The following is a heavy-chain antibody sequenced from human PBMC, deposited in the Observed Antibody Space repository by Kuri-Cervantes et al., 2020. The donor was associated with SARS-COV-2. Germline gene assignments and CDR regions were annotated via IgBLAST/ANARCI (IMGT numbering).Heavy chain of an antibody. V-gene: IGHV4-59*11. D-gene: IGHD4/OR15-4a*01. Sequence: GSLRLSCTVSGGSISSHYWSWIRQPPGKGLEWIGYIYYSGSTNYNPSLKSRVTIPVDTSKNQFSLKLRSVTDADTAVYYCARDPNANHNNWFDPWGQGTLVTVSS. CDR3: ARDPNANHNNWFDP. CDR1: GGSISSHY. CDR2: IYYSGST. J-gene: IGHJ5*02.